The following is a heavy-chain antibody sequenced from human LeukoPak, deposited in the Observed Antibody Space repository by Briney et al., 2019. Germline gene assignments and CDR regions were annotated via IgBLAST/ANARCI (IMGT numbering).Heavy chain of an antibody. D-gene: IGHD2-15*01. Sequence: SETLSLTCTVSGGSISSYYWSWIRQPPGKGLEWIGYIYYSGSTNYNPSLKSRVTISVDTSKNQFSLNLISVTAADTAVYFCARGRGGGGSSNNWFDPWGQGTLVTVSS. J-gene: IGHJ5*02. V-gene: IGHV4-59*12. CDR1: GGSISSYY. CDR3: ARGRGGGGSSNNWFDP. CDR2: IYYSGST.